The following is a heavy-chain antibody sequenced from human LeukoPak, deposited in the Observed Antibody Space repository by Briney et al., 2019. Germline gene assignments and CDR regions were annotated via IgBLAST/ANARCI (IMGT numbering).Heavy chain of an antibody. D-gene: IGHD3-10*01. CDR1: GYTFTSYY. CDR2: INPNSGGT. J-gene: IGHJ4*02. Sequence: VASVKVSCKASGYTFTSYYMHWVRQDPGQRLEWMGWINPNSGGTNYAQKFQGRVTMTRDTSISTAYMELSRLRSDDTAVYYCARTLWFGEYPHWGQRTLVTVSS. V-gene: IGHV1-2*02. CDR3: ARTLWFGEYPH.